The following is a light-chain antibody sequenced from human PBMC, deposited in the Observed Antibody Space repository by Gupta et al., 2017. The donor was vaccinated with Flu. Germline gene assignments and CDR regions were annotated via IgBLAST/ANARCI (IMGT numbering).Light chain of an antibody. CDR1: QTINMW. Sequence: IQMTQSPSTLSASVGDRVTITCRASQTINMWLAWYQRKPGKAPKLLIYKASTLETGVPSRFSGSGSGTEFTLTIGSLQPDDFATYYCQQYNNFPRTFGQGTKVEIK. V-gene: IGKV1-5*03. CDR3: QQYNNFPRT. CDR2: KAS. J-gene: IGKJ1*01.